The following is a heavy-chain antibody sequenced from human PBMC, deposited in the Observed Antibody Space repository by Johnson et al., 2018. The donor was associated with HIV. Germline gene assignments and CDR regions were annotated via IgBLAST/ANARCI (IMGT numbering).Heavy chain of an antibody. CDR2: ISWNSGST. CDR1: GFTFDDYA. V-gene: IGHV3-9*01. J-gene: IGHJ3*02. Sequence: EVQLVESGGGWVQPGRSLRLSCAASGFTFDDYAMHWVRQAPGKGLEWVSGISWNSGSTGYADSVKGRFTISRDNAKNSLYLQMNSLRAEDTAVYYCARDRPSGWPDAFDIWGQGTMVTVSS. D-gene: IGHD6-19*01. CDR3: ARDRPSGWPDAFDI.